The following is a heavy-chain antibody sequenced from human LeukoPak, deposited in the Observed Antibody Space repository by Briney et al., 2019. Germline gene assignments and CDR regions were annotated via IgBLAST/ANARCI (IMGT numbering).Heavy chain of an antibody. J-gene: IGHJ6*02. V-gene: IGHV3-23*01. CDR1: RFTFSNYA. CDR2: ISKSGST. CDR3: VKAWTGFGGDV. Sequence: GSLRLSCAASRFTFSNYAMCWVRQAPGKGLEWVSAISKSGSTFYADSVKGRFTISRDNSRNTLYLQMDSLRADDTAVYYCVKAWTGFGGDVWGQGTTVTVSS. D-gene: IGHD3-3*01.